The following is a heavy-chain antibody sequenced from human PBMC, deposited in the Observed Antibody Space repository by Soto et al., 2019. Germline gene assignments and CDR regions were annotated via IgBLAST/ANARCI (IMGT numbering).Heavy chain of an antibody. V-gene: IGHV3-9*01. Sequence: EVQLVESGGGLVQPGRSLRLSCAASGFTFDDYAMHWVRQAPGKGLEWVSGISWNSGSIGYADSVKGRFTISRDNAKNSLYLQMNSLRAEDTALYYCAKGRIFGVANNWFDPWGLGTLVTVSS. CDR3: AKGRIFGVANNWFDP. CDR1: GFTFDDYA. CDR2: ISWNSGSI. J-gene: IGHJ5*02. D-gene: IGHD3-3*01.